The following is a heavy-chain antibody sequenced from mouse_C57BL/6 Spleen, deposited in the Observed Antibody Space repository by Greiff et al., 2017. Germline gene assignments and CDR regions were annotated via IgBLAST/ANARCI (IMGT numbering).Heavy chain of an antibody. J-gene: IGHJ4*01. V-gene: IGHV5-12*01. D-gene: IGHD2-3*01. CDR2: ISNGYGST. CDR1: GFTFSDYY. CDR3: ASRWLLGSIDY. Sequence: EVMLVESGGGLVQPGGSLKLSCAASGFTFSDYYMYWVRQTPEKRLEWVANISNGYGSTYYPDTVKGRFTISRDNAKNNLYLQISRLKAEDTAMYYCASRWLLGSIDYWGQGTSVTVSS.